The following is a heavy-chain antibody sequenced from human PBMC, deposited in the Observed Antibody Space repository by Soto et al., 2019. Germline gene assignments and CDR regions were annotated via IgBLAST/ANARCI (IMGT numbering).Heavy chain of an antibody. CDR2: ISGVFLTT. CDR1: GGSQA. D-gene: IGHD5-18*01. CDR3: ATVGPPLSGGFTNGYEGPFHY. V-gene: IGHV1-69*06. Sequence: QGQLVQSGAEVKKPGSSVNGSCKTSGGSQATSWVPHAPGQGPEWLGGISGVFLTTNKAEKIQGRLTITADKSTATPYMALSTLPSGDTPGHYCATVGPPLSGGFTNGYEGPFHYWGQGTLVIASS. J-gene: IGHJ4*02.